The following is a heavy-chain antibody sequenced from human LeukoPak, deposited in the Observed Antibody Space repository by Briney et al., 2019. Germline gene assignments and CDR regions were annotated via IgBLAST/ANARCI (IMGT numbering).Heavy chain of an antibody. J-gene: IGHJ4*02. D-gene: IGHD2-2*01. CDR2: IRSKAYGGTT. V-gene: IGHV3-49*04. CDR1: GFTFSDYA. CDR3: TRGNQVLLYSFDY. Sequence: PGRSLRLSSTAYGFTFSDYAMSWVRQAPGKGLEWVGFIRSKAYGGTTEYAASVKGRFTISRDDSKSIAYLEMNSLITEDTAVYYCTRGNQVLLYSFDYWGQGTLATVSS.